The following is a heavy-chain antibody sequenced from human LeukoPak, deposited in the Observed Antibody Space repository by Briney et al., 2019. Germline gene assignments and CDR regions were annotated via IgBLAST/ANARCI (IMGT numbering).Heavy chain of an antibody. J-gene: IGHJ5*02. Sequence: SETLSLTCTVSGGSISSYYWSWIRQPPGKGLEWIGYIYYSGSTNYNPSLKSRVTISVDTSKNQFSLKLSSVTAADTAVYYCARHQIRGDGYRTKRLDWFDPRGQGTLVTVSS. CDR1: GGSISSYY. D-gene: IGHD5-24*01. CDR3: ARHQIRGDGYRTKRLDWFDP. V-gene: IGHV4-59*08. CDR2: IYYSGST.